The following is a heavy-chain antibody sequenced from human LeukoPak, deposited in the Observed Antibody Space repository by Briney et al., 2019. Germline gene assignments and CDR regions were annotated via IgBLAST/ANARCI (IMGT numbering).Heavy chain of an antibody. CDR3: ARYELGYCTASSCFGPLDY. CDR1: GGSISSYY. Sequence: PSETLSLTCTASGGSISSYYWSWIRQSPGKGLEWIGHLYYGGNTKYNPSLKSRVTISVDTSKNQFSLKLSSVITADTAIYYCARYELGYCTASSCFGPLDYWGQGTLVTVSS. D-gene: IGHD2-15*01. CDR2: LYYGGNT. J-gene: IGHJ4*02. V-gene: IGHV4-59*01.